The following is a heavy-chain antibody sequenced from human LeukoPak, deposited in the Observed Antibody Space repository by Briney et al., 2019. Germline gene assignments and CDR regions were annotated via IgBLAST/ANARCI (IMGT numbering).Heavy chain of an antibody. CDR1: GFTFSSYS. D-gene: IGHD2-15*01. Sequence: PGGSLRLSCAASGFTFSSYSMNWVRQAPGKGLEWVSSISSSSSYIYYADSVKGRFTISRDNAKNSLYLQMNSLRAEDTAVYYCARVGGTRVYFDYWGQGTLVTVSS. CDR2: ISSSSSYI. V-gene: IGHV3-21*01. J-gene: IGHJ4*02. CDR3: ARVGGTRVYFDY.